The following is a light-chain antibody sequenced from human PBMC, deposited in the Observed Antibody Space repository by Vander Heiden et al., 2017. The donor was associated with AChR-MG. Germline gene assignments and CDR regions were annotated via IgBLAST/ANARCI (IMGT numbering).Light chain of an antibody. J-gene: IGLJ2*01. CDR3: CSYAGSSNVV. Sequence: QSDLTQPASVSGSPGQSITISCTGTSSDVGSYNLVSWYQQHPGKAPKLMIYEVSKRPSGVSNRFSGSKSGNTASLTISGLQAEDEADYYCCSYAGSSNVVFGGGTKLTVL. CDR1: SSDVGSYNL. V-gene: IGLV2-23*02. CDR2: EVS.